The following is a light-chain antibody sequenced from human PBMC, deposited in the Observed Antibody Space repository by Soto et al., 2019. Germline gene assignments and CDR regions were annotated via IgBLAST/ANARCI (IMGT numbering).Light chain of an antibody. Sequence: QSVLTQPASVSGSPGQSITISCTGTSSDVGGYNFVSWYQQHPGKAPKLMIYDVTNRPSGVSYRFSGSKSGNTASLTISGLQAEDEADYYCSSYTTSNTPVLFGGGTKVTVL. CDR2: DVT. CDR1: SSDVGGYNF. V-gene: IGLV2-14*01. J-gene: IGLJ2*01. CDR3: SSYTTSNTPVL.